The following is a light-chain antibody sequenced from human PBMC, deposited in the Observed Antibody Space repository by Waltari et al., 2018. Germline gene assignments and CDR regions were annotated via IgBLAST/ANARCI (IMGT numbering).Light chain of an antibody. Sequence: QSALTQPASVSGSPGQSITISCTGTSSDLGGYTYVSWYQRHPGKAPRLMIYDVSKRPSGVSNRFSVSKSCNRASLTISGLQAEDEADYYCCSYAVRSPVVFGGGTKLTVL. CDR3: CSYAVRSPVV. J-gene: IGLJ2*01. CDR2: DVS. CDR1: SSDLGGYTY. V-gene: IGLV2-23*02.